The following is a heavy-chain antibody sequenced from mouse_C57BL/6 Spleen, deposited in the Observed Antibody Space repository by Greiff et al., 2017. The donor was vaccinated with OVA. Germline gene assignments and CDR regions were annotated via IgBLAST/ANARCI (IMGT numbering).Heavy chain of an antibody. CDR2: IDPETGGT. CDR3: TRGGYYGSSYGFAY. Sequence: QVQLQQSGAELVRPGASVTLSCKASGYTFTDYEMHWVKQTPVHGLEWIGAIDPETGGTAYNQKFKGKAILTADKSSSTAYMELRSLTSEDSAVYYCTRGGYYGSSYGFAYWGQGTLVTVSA. V-gene: IGHV1-15*01. CDR1: GYTFTDYE. J-gene: IGHJ3*01. D-gene: IGHD1-1*01.